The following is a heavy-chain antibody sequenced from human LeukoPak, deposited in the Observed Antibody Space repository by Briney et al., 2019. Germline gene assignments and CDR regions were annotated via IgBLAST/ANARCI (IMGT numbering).Heavy chain of an antibody. CDR2: IDYDGSIT. Sequence: PGGSLRLSCAASGLTFSSYWIHWVRQVPGKGLVWVSRIDYDGSITNYADSVKGRFTISRDNARNTLYLQMNSLRVDDTAVYYCVKDLGGNYDYWGQGTLVTVSS. CDR1: GLTFSSYW. D-gene: IGHD1-7*01. V-gene: IGHV3-74*01. CDR3: VKDLGGNYDY. J-gene: IGHJ4*02.